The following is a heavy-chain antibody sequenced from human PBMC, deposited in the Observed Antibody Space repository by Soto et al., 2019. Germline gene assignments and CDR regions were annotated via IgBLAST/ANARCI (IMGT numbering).Heavy chain of an antibody. D-gene: IGHD3-10*01. CDR1: GFTFSSYA. J-gene: IGHJ6*01. CDR3: ARAYTYYYGSGSYESDDYYGMDV. Sequence: QVQLVESGGGVVQPGRSLRLSCAASGFTFSSYAMHWVRQAPGKGLEWVAVISYDGSNKYYADSVKGRFTISRDNSKNTLYLQMNSLRAEDTAVYYCARAYTYYYGSGSYESDDYYGMDVW. V-gene: IGHV3-30-3*01. CDR2: ISYDGSNK.